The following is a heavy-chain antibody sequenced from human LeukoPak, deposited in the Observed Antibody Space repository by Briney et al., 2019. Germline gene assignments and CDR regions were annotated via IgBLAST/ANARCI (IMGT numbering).Heavy chain of an antibody. Sequence: GRSLRLSCAASRYTFSYDGMHCVRQAPGKGLEWVAVIWYDESNKYYADSVKGRFTISRDNSKNTLYLQMNSLRAEDTAVYYCARDSSSGVRDFDYWGQGTLVTVSS. CDR2: IWYDESNK. D-gene: IGHD6-25*01. CDR1: RYTFSYDG. CDR3: ARDSSSGVRDFDY. J-gene: IGHJ4*02. V-gene: IGHV3-33*01.